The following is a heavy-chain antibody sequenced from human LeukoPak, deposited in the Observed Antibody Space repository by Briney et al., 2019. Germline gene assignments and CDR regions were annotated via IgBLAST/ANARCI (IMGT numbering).Heavy chain of an antibody. Sequence: GGSLRLSCAVSGLTFSDSRMIWVRQAPEKRLEWVAVTAGADDVIQYADSVKGRFTISTDNSKNTVYLQMNSLGAGDTAVYYCVRDLYYRFDLWGRGTLVTVSS. D-gene: IGHD3-22*01. CDR1: GLTFSDSR. J-gene: IGHJ4*02. CDR2: TAGADDVI. V-gene: IGHV3-23*01. CDR3: VRDLYYRFDL.